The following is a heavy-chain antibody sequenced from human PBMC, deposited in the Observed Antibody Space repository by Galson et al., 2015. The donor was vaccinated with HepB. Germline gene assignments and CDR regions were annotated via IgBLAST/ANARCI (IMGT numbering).Heavy chain of an antibody. CDR3: AIAFVPGGMGDAFDI. Sequence: QSGAEVKKPGESLKISCKGSGYSFTIYWIGWVRQMPGKGLEWMGMIYPGGESDTTYSPSFQGQVTISADKSTNTAFLQWSSLKASDTAMYYCAIAFVPGGMGDAFDIWGQGTMVTVSS. J-gene: IGHJ3*02. D-gene: IGHD3-16*01. CDR1: GYSFTIYW. CDR2: IYPGGESDT. V-gene: IGHV5-51*01.